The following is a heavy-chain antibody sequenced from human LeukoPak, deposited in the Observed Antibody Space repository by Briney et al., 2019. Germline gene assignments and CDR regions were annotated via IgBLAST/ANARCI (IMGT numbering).Heavy chain of an antibody. J-gene: IGHJ4*02. Sequence: ASVKVSCKASGYTFTGYYMHWVRQAPGRGLEWMGWINPNSGGTNYAQKFQGRVTMTRDTSISTAYMELSRLRSDDTAVYYCARNGDYLYYFDYWGQGTLVTVSS. CDR3: ARNGDYLYYFDY. V-gene: IGHV1-2*02. CDR1: GYTFTGYY. D-gene: IGHD4-17*01. CDR2: INPNSGGT.